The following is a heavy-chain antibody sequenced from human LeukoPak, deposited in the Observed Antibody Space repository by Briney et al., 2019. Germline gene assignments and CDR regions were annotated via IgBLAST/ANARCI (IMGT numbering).Heavy chain of an antibody. V-gene: IGHV4-38-2*02. Sequence: SETLSLTCTVSGYPISSGYYWGWIRQPPGKGLEWIGSIYHSGSTYYNPSLKSRVTISVDTSKNQFSLKLNSVTAADTAVYYCARVPVNIWENWFDPWGQGTLVTVSS. CDR1: GYPISSGYY. CDR2: IYHSGST. CDR3: ARVPVNIWENWFDP. D-gene: IGHD1-26*01. J-gene: IGHJ5*02.